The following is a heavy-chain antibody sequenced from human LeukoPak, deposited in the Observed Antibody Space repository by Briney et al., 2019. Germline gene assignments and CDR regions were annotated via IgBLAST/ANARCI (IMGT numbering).Heavy chain of an antibody. Sequence: SEILSLTCTVSGGSVSSGGTYWTWIRQHPGKGLEWIGYIFYSGSTYYNPSLKSRVTFSVDTSKNQFSLKLSSVTAADTAVYYCARMTDWFDPWGQGTLVTVSS. CDR2: IFYSGST. CDR1: GGSVSSGGTY. J-gene: IGHJ5*02. V-gene: IGHV4-31*03. CDR3: ARMTDWFDP.